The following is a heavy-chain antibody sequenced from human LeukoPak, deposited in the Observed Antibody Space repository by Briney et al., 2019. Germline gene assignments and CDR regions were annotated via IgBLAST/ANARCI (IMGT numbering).Heavy chain of an antibody. CDR3: ARDSGFIRFDY. CDR2: IYYSGGT. V-gene: IGHV4-59*11. CDR1: GGSISSHY. Sequence: PSETLSLTCTVSGGSISSHYWSWIRQPPGKGLEWIGYIYYSGGTNYNPSLKSRVTISVDTSKNQFSLKLSSVTAADTAVYYCARDSGFIRFDYWGQGTLVTVSS. D-gene: IGHD6-25*01. J-gene: IGHJ4*02.